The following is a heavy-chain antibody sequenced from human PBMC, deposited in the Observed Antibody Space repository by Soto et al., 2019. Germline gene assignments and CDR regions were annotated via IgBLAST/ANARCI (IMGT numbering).Heavy chain of an antibody. J-gene: IGHJ5*02. Sequence: GESLKISCKDSGYSFTSYWIGWVRQMPGKGLEWMGIVYPGDSDTRYSPSFQGQVTISADKSISTAYLQWSSLKASDTAMYYCARCARYYDFWSGYYPPNWFDPWGQGTLVTVSS. CDR1: GYSFTSYW. CDR3: ARCARYYDFWSGYYPPNWFDP. CDR2: VYPGDSDT. D-gene: IGHD3-3*01. V-gene: IGHV5-51*01.